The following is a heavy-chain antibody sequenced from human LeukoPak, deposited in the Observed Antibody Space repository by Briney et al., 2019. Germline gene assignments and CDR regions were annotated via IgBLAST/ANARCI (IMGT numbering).Heavy chain of an antibody. Sequence: PGGALRLSCAAPGFTFSSYGMHWVRQAPGKGLGWVAFIRYDGSNKYYADSVNGRFTITRDNSRSTLYLQMNGLRAEDTAVYYCAKERDTAMVTIDYWGQGTLVTVSS. CDR3: AKERDTAMVTIDY. D-gene: IGHD5-18*01. CDR1: GFTFSSYG. V-gene: IGHV3-30*02. J-gene: IGHJ4*02. CDR2: IRYDGSNK.